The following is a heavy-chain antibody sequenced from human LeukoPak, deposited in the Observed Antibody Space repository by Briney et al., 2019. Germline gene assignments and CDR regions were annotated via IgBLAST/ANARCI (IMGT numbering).Heavy chain of an antibody. V-gene: IGHV4-59*01. CDR3: ARGKPYYYSYYMDV. CDR1: GGSISSYY. CDR2: IYYSGST. Sequence: SETLSLTCTVSGGSISSYYWSWIRQPPGKGLEWIGYIYYSGSTNYNPSLKSRVTISVDTSKNQFSLKLSSVTAADTAVYYCARGKPYYYSYYMDVWGKGTTVTVSS. J-gene: IGHJ6*03.